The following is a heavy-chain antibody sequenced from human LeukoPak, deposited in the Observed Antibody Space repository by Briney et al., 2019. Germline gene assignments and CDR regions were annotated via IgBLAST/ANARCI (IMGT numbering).Heavy chain of an antibody. CDR1: GGSISSYY. CDR2: IYYSGST. Sequence: SETLSLTCTVSGGSISSYYWSWIRQPPGKGLEWIGYIYYSGSTNYNPSLKSRVTISVDTSKNQFSLKLSSVTAADTAVYYCARHGLVRLAAAGFDYWGQGTLVTVSS. D-gene: IGHD6-13*01. J-gene: IGHJ4*02. V-gene: IGHV4-59*08. CDR3: ARHGLVRLAAAGFDY.